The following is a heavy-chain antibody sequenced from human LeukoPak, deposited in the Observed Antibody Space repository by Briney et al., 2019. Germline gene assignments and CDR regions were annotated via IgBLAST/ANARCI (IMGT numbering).Heavy chain of an antibody. CDR2: ISIGSTYI. J-gene: IGHJ4*02. D-gene: IGHD1-7*01. V-gene: IGHV3-21*01. Sequence: GGSLRLSCAASAFTFSSYTMNWVRQAPGKGLEWVSSISIGSTYIYYADSVRGRFTISRDDAKNSLYLQMNSLRAEDTAVYYCARDWWTGTTDYLDYWGQGTLVTVSS. CDR1: AFTFSSYT. CDR3: ARDWWTGTTDYLDY.